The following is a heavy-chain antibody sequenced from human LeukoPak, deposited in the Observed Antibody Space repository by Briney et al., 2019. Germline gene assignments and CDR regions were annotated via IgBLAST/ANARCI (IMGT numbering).Heavy chain of an antibody. CDR3: ARRHSGYSSGRDAFDI. D-gene: IGHD6-19*01. J-gene: IGHJ3*02. Sequence: GGSLRLSCAASGFTFSSYSMNWVRQAPGKGLEWVSSISSSSSYIYYADSLKGRFTISRDNAKNSLYLQMNSLRAEDTALYYCARRHSGYSSGRDAFDIWGQGTMVTVSS. V-gene: IGHV3-21*04. CDR2: ISSSSSYI. CDR1: GFTFSSYS.